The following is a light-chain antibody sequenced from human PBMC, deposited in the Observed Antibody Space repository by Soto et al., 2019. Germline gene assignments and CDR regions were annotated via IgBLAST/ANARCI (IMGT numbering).Light chain of an antibody. V-gene: IGKV3-20*01. CDR1: QSVSSNY. J-gene: IGKJ3*01. CDR2: GAF. CDR3: QQYGSSPLFT. Sequence: EIVLTQSPGTLSLSPGERATLSCRASQSVSSNYLAWYQQKPGQAPRLLIYGAFSRATGIPDRFSGNGSGTDFSLIISRLEPEDFAVYYCQQYGSSPLFTFVPGTKVDIK.